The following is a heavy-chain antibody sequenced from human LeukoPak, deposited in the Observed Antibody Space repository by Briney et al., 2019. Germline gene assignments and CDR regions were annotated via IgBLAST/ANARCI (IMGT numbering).Heavy chain of an antibody. CDR3: ARVMRGSRNAFDI. D-gene: IGHD3-16*01. Sequence: SETLSLTCTVSGGSISSGNYHWAWMRQPPGKGPEWIGSMFYSGRTYYNPSLKSRVTISVDTSKNQFSLKLSSVTAADTAVYYCARVMRGSRNAFDIWGQGTMVTVSS. V-gene: IGHV4-39*07. J-gene: IGHJ3*02. CDR1: GGSISSGNYH. CDR2: MFYSGRT.